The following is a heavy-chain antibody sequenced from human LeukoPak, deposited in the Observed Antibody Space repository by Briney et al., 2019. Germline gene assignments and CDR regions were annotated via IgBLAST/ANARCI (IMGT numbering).Heavy chain of an antibody. V-gene: IGHV3-74*01. D-gene: IGHD1-26*01. CDR2: INSDGGST. CDR3: AKDGRLVGATGVSNLDY. CDR1: GFTFRSYW. J-gene: IGHJ4*02. Sequence: GGSLRLSCAASGFTFRSYWMHWVRQAPGKGLVWVSRINSDGGSTNYADSVKGRFTISRDNAKNTLYLQMNSLRAEDTAVYYCAKDGRLVGATGVSNLDYWGQGTLVTVSS.